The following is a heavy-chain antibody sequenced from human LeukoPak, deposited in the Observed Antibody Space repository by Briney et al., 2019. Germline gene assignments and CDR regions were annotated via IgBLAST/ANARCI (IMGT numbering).Heavy chain of an antibody. CDR2: IYYSGST. CDR1: GGSISSSSYY. D-gene: IGHD6-19*01. V-gene: IGHV4-39*01. CDR3: AIAVAEKIDY. Sequence: SETLSLTCTVSGGSISSSSYYWGWIRQPPGKGLEWIGSIYYSGSTYYNPSLKSRVTISVDTSKNQFSLKLSSVTAADTAVYYCAIAVAEKIDYWGQGTLVTVSS. J-gene: IGHJ4*02.